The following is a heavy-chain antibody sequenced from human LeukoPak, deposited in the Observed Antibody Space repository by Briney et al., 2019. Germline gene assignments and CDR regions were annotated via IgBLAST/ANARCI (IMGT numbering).Heavy chain of an antibody. V-gene: IGHV3-66*01. D-gene: IGHD3-3*01. CDR2: IYSGGST. CDR3: ARDVLRFLEWLPPYYYYGMDV. Sequence: TGGSLRLSCAASGFTVSSNHMSWVRQAPGKGLEWVSVIYSGGSTYYADSVKGRFTISRDNSKNTLYLQMNSLRAEDTAVYYCARDVLRFLEWLPPYYYYGMDVWGQGTTVTVSS. CDR1: GFTVSSNH. J-gene: IGHJ6*02.